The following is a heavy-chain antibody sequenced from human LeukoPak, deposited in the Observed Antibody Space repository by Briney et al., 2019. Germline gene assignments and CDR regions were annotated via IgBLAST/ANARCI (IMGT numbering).Heavy chain of an antibody. D-gene: IGHD3-22*01. J-gene: IGHJ4*02. V-gene: IGHV1-24*01. CDR2: FDPEDGET. CDR1: GYTLTELS. CDR3: ATGGGGYYDSSGYYYLDY. Sequence: GASVKVSCKVSGYTLTELSMHWVRQAPGKGLEWMGGFDPEDGETIYAQKFQGRVTITEDTSTDTAYMELSSLRSEDTAVYYCATGGGGYYDSSGYYYLDYWGQGTLVTVSS.